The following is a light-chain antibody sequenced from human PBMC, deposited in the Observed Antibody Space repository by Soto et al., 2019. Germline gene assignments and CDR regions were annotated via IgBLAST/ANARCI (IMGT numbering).Light chain of an antibody. V-gene: IGLV3-21*04. CDR2: YDS. Sequence: SYELTQPPSVSVAPGKTARITCGGNNMGSTSVHWYQQKPGQAPVLVIYYDSDRPSGIPERFSGCNSGNTATLTISRVDAGDEADYYCQVWPSSSDPPFVVFVAGTKLTVL. CDR1: NMGSTS. CDR3: QVWPSSSDPPFVV. J-gene: IGLJ2*01.